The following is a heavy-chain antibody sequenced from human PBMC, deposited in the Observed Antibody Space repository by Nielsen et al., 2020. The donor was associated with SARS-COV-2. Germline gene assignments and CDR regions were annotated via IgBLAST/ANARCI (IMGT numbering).Heavy chain of an antibody. CDR3: AREDGGYEQILNRYYYYGLDV. D-gene: IGHD5-12*01. V-gene: IGHV3-21*01. J-gene: IGHJ6*02. Sequence: VRQAPGKGLEWVSSISSSSSYIYYADSVKGRFTISRDDGKNSVYLQMNSLRDEDTAVYYCAREDGGYEQILNRYYYYGLDVWGQGTTVTVSS. CDR2: ISSSSSYI.